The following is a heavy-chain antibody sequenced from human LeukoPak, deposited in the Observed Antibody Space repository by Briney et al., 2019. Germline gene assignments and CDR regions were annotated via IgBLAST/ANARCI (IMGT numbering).Heavy chain of an antibody. D-gene: IGHD2-2*01. Sequence: GGSLRLSCAASGFTFSSYSMNWVRQAPGKGLERVSYISSSSSTIYYADSVKGRFTISRDNAKNSLYLQMNSLRAEDTAVYYCARDRRNIVVVPAAPEGFDPWGQGTLVTVSS. CDR3: ARDRRNIVVVPAAPEGFDP. CDR1: GFTFSSYS. J-gene: IGHJ5*02. V-gene: IGHV3-48*01. CDR2: ISSSSSTI.